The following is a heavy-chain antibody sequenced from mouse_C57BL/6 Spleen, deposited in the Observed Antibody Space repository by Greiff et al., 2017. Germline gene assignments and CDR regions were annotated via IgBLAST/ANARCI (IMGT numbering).Heavy chain of an antibody. CDR2: ISYDGSN. CDR3: ARGSITIFDY. J-gene: IGHJ2*01. Sequence: EVQRVESGPGLVKPSQSLSLTCSVTGYSITSGYYWNWIRQFPGNKLEWMGYISYDGSNNYNPSLKNRISITRDTSKNQFFLKLNSVTTEDTATYYCARGSITIFDYWGQGTTLTVSS. D-gene: IGHD1-1*01. V-gene: IGHV3-6*01. CDR1: GYSITSGYY.